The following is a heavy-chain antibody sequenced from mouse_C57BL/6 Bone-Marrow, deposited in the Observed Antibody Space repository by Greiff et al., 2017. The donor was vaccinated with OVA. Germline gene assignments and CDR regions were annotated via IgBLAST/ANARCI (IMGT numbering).Heavy chain of an antibody. V-gene: IGHV3-6*01. CDR1: GYSITSGYY. CDR2: ISYDGSN. D-gene: IGHD4-1*02. J-gene: IGHJ3*01. CDR3: ARPQLGRGFAY. Sequence: EVQVVESGPGLVKPSQSLSLTCSVTGYSITSGYYWNWIRQFPGNKLEWMGYISYDGSNNYNPSLKNRISITRDTSKNQFFLKLNSVTTEDTATYYCARPQLGRGFAYWGQGTLVTVSA.